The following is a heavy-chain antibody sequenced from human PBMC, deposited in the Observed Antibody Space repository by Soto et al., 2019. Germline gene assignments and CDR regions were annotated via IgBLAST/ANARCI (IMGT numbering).Heavy chain of an antibody. CDR3: ARDKSGSYARTIFDY. CDR1: GYSISSGYY. CDR2: IYHSGST. V-gene: IGHV4-38-2*02. Sequence: SETLSLTCAVSGYSISSGYYWGWIRQPPGKGLEWIGSIYHSGSTYYNPSLKSRVTISVDTSKNQFSLKLSSVTAADTAVYYCARDKSGSYARTIFDYWGQGTLVTVSS. J-gene: IGHJ4*02. D-gene: IGHD1-26*01.